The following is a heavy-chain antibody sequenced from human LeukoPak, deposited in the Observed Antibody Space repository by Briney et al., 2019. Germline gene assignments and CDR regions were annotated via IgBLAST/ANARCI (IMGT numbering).Heavy chain of an antibody. CDR1: GFTFSSYA. V-gene: IGHV3-21*01. Sequence: RGSLRLSCAASGFTFSSYAMNWVRQAPGKGLEWVSSISSSSSYIYYADSVKGRFTISRDNAKNSLYLQMNSLRAEDTAVYYCAREGIEVFYGDYRYWGQGTLVTVSS. J-gene: IGHJ4*02. CDR3: AREGIEVFYGDYRY. CDR2: ISSSSSYI. D-gene: IGHD4-17*01.